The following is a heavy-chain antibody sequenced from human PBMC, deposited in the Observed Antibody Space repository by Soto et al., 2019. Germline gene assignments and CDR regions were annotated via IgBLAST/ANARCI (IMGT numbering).Heavy chain of an antibody. J-gene: IGHJ2*01. D-gene: IGHD1-26*01. CDR3: ARSPQPTRGIHWYFDL. CDR1: GFTFNTYG. CDR2: ISYDGINK. V-gene: IGHV3-30*03. Sequence: QVQLVESGGGVVQPGRSLGLSCAASGFTFNTYGMHWVRQAPGKGLEWVAAISYDGINKYYVDSVKGRFTISRDNSKNTLYVQMYSLRAVDTALYYCARSPQPTRGIHWYFDLWGRGILVTVSS.